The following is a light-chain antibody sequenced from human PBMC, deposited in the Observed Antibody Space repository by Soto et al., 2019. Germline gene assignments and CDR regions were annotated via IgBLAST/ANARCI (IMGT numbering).Light chain of an antibody. J-gene: IGLJ1*01. CDR1: SGDIGSYNR. CDR2: EVT. V-gene: IGLV2-14*01. CDR3: SSYTNINARACV. Sequence: QSVLTQPASVSGSPGQSITISCTGTSGDIGSYNRVSWYQQHPGKAPKLIIYEVTDRPSGVSNRFSGSTSGTTASLTISGLQAEDEAEYYCSSYTNINARACVFGTGTKLTVL.